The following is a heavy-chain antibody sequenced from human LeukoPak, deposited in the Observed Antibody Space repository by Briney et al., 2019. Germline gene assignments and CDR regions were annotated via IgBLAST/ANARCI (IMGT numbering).Heavy chain of an antibody. J-gene: IGHJ4*02. CDR3: ASSDRDGCNSFDY. V-gene: IGHV3-53*04. CDR1: GFTVSSNY. CDR2: IYSGGST. Sequence: GGSLRLSCAASGFTVSSNYMSWVRQAPGKGLEWVSVIYSGGSTYYADSVKGRFTISRHNSKNTLYLQMNSLRAEDTAVYYCASSDRDGCNSFDYWGQGTLVTVSP. D-gene: IGHD5-24*01.